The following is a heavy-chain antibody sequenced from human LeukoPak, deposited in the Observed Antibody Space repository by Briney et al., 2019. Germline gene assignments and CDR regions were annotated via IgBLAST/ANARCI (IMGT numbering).Heavy chain of an antibody. Sequence: GGSLRLSCAVSGITLSNYGMSWVRQAPGKGLEWVAGMSDSGDRTNYADSVKGRFTISRDNPKNTLYLQMNSLRAEDTAVYFCAKRGVVIRVILVGFHKEAYYFDSWGQGALVTVSS. CDR1: GITLSNYG. CDR3: AKRGVVIRVILVGFHKEAYYFDS. V-gene: IGHV3-23*01. J-gene: IGHJ4*02. D-gene: IGHD3-22*01. CDR2: MSDSGDRT.